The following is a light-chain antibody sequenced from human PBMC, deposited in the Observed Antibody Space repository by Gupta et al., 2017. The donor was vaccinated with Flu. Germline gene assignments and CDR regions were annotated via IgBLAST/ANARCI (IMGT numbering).Light chain of an antibody. V-gene: IGLV3-21*02. J-gene: IGLJ2*01. CDR1: NIGSKS. CDR3: QVWDSSSDQVV. Sequence: SYVLPQPLSASVAPVHTARLTWGENNIGSKSVHWYQQRPGQAPVLVVYADSDRPSGIPERFSGSNSGNTATLTISRVEAGDEADYYCQVWDSSSDQVVLGGGTKLTVL. CDR2: ADS.